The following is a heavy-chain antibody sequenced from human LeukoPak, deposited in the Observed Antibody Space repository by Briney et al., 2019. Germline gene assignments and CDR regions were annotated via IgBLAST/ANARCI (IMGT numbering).Heavy chain of an antibody. Sequence: PGGSLRLSCAASGFTFSSYSMNWVRQAPGKGLEWVSSISSSSSYIYYADSVKGRFTISRDNAKNSLYLQMSSLRAEDTAVYYCARAGTIAAAGSYFDYWGQGTLVTVSS. CDR2: ISSSSSYI. CDR1: GFTFSSYS. D-gene: IGHD6-13*01. J-gene: IGHJ4*02. V-gene: IGHV3-21*01. CDR3: ARAGTIAAAGSYFDY.